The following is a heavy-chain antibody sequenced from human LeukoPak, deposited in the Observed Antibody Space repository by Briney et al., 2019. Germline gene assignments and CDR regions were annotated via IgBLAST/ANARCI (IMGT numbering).Heavy chain of an antibody. V-gene: IGHV4-34*01. D-gene: IGHD6-13*01. Sequence: PSETLSLTCAVYGGSFSGYYWSWICQPPGKGLEWIGEINHSGSTNYNPSLKSRVTISVDTSKNQFSLKLGSVTAADTAVYYCARVSIAAAGIYYYYMDVWGKGTTVTVSS. CDR1: GGSFSGYY. CDR3: ARVSIAAAGIYYYYMDV. J-gene: IGHJ6*03. CDR2: INHSGST.